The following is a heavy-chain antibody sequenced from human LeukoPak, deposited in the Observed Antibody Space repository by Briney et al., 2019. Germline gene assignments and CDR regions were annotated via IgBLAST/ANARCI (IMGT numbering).Heavy chain of an antibody. Sequence: ASVKVSCKASGYTFTGYYMYWVRQAPGQGLEWMGWINPNSGGTNYAQKFQGRVTMTRDTSISTAYMELSRLRSDDTAVYYCARVLWSGEYSSSSGDYWGQGTLVTVSS. CDR2: INPNSGGT. CDR1: GYTFTGYY. V-gene: IGHV1-2*02. J-gene: IGHJ4*02. D-gene: IGHD6-6*01. CDR3: ARVLWSGEYSSSSGDY.